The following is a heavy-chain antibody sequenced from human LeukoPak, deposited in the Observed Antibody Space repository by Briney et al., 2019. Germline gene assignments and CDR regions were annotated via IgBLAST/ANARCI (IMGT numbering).Heavy chain of an antibody. Sequence: GGSLRLSCAASGFTFSSYAMSWVRQAPGKGLEWVSGISWNSGSIGYADSVKGRFTISRDNAKNSLYLQMNSLRAEDTALYYCAKEQGGFYDYVWGSYRSDAFDIWGQGTMVTVSS. D-gene: IGHD3-16*02. CDR3: AKEQGGFYDYVWGSYRSDAFDI. CDR2: ISWNSGSI. V-gene: IGHV3-9*01. CDR1: GFTFSSYA. J-gene: IGHJ3*02.